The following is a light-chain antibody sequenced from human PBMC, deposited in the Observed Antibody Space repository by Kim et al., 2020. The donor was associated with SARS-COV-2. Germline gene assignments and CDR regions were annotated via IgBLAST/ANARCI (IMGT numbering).Light chain of an antibody. V-gene: IGLV3-21*04. J-gene: IGLJ3*02. Sequence: SYELTQPPSVSVAPGKTARITCGGNNIGSKSVHWYQQKPGQAPVLVIYYDSDRPSGIPERFSGSNSGNTATLTISRVEAGDEADYYCQVWDSSSDHWLFGGGTQLTV. CDR1: NIGSKS. CDR3: QVWDSSSDHWL. CDR2: YDS.